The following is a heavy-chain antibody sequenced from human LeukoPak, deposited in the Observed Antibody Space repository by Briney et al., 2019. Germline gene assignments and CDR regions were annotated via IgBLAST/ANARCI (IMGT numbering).Heavy chain of an antibody. V-gene: IGHV3-74*01. CDR1: GFTFSSYW. Sequence: GGSLRLSCAASGFTFSSYWMHWVRQAPEKGLVWVSRINIDGSSTTYADSVKGRFTISRDNAKNTLYPQMNSLRAEDTAVYYCARDRVGTLYWGQGTLVTVSS. CDR3: ARDRVGTLY. CDR2: INIDGSST. J-gene: IGHJ4*02. D-gene: IGHD4-23*01.